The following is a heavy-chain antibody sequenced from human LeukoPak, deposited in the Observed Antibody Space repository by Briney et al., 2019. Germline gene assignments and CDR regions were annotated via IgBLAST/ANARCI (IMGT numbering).Heavy chain of an antibody. CDR1: GFTFSSYW. V-gene: IGHV3-7*01. D-gene: IGHD2-15*01. Sequence: GGSLRLSCAASGFTFSSYWMSWVRQAPGKGLEWVANIKQDGSEKYYVDSVKGRFTISRDNAKNSLYLQMNSLRAEDTAVYYCARSCSGGSCPSDAFDIWGQGTMVTVSS. CDR3: ARSCSGGSCPSDAFDI. CDR2: IKQDGSEK. J-gene: IGHJ3*02.